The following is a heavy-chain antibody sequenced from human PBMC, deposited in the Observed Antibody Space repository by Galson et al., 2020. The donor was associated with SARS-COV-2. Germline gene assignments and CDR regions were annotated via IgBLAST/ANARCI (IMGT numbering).Heavy chain of an antibody. J-gene: IGHJ6*02. Sequence: SETLSLTCTVSGGSISSGDYYWSWIRQPPGKGLEWIGYIYYSGSTYYNPSLKSRVTISVDTSKNQFSLKLSSVTAADAAVYYGARDGIQNYYGSYGMDVWGQGTTVTVCS. D-gene: IGHD3-10*01. CDR2: IYYSGST. V-gene: IGHV4-30-4*01. CDR3: ARDGIQNYYGSYGMDV. CDR1: GGSISSGDYY.